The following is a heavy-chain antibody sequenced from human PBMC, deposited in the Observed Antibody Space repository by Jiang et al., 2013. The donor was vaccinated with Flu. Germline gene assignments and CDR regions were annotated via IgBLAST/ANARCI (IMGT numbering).Heavy chain of an antibody. J-gene: IGHJ4*02. CDR3: ARRDTYTRTFDY. D-gene: IGHD3-16*01. V-gene: IGHV4-39*01. CDR2: VFYSGST. Sequence: GKGLEWVGHVFYSGSTYYSPSLQSRITISVEASKSQFSLKLSSVTAADTALYYCARRDTYTRTFDYWGQGTLVTVSS.